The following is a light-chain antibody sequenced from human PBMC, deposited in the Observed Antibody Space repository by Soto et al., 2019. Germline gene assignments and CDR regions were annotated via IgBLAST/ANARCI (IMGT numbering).Light chain of an antibody. J-gene: IGKJ3*01. CDR1: QSVSSSY. V-gene: IGKV3-20*01. Sequence: EIVLTQSPGTLSLSPGERATLSCRASQSVSSSYLAWYQQKPGQAPRLLIYGASSRATGIPDRFSGSGSGTDFTLTISRLEPGDFAVYYCQQYGSSRTFTFGPGTKVDIK. CDR2: GAS. CDR3: QQYGSSRTFT.